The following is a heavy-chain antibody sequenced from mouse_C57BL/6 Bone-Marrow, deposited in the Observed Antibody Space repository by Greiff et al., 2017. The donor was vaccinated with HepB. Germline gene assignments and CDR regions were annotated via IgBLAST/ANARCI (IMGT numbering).Heavy chain of an antibody. CDR1: GFNIKDDY. CDR3: TTADYYGSNYYFDY. J-gene: IGHJ2*01. D-gene: IGHD1-1*01. Sequence: EVQLQQSGAELVRPGASVKLSCTASGFNIKDDYMHWVKQRPEQGLEWIGWIDPENGDTEYASKFQGKATITADTSSNTAYLQLSSLTSEDTAVYYCTTADYYGSNYYFDYWGQGTTLTVSS. CDR2: IDPENGDT. V-gene: IGHV14-4*01.